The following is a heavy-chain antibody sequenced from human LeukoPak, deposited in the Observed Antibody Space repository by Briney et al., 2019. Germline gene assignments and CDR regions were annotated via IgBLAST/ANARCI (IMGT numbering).Heavy chain of an antibody. J-gene: IGHJ3*02. CDR2: IYSGGST. CDR1: GFTVSSNY. V-gene: IGHV3-66*01. CDR3: VRYDFDAFDI. Sequence: GGSLRLSCAASGFTVSSNYMSWVRQAPGKGLEWVSVIYSGGSTYYADSVKGRFTTSRDNAKSTLYLQMNSLRAEDTAVYYCVRYDFDAFDIWGQGTKVTVSS. D-gene: IGHD3-3*01.